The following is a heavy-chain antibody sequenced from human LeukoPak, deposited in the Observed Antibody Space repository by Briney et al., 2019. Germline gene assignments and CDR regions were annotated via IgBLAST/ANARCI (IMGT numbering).Heavy chain of an antibody. CDR3: AVAPAAMDNWFDP. Sequence: SETLSLTCTVSGGSISSYYWSWLRQPPGKGLEWIGYIYYSGSTNYNPSLKSRVTISVDTSKNQFSLKLSSVTAADTAVYYCAVAPAAMDNWFDPWGQGTLVTVFS. D-gene: IGHD2-2*01. V-gene: IGHV4-59*01. CDR2: IYYSGST. J-gene: IGHJ5*02. CDR1: GGSISSYY.